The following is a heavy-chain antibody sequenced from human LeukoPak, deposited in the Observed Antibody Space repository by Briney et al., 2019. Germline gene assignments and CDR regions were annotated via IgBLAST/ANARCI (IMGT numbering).Heavy chain of an antibody. CDR3: ARDSGSGSYGDY. Sequence: GRSLRLSCAASGFTFSSYGMHWVRQAPGKGLEWVAVTWYDGSNKYYADSVKGRFTISRDNSKNTLYLQMNSLRAEDTAVYYCARDSGSGSYGDYWGQGTLVTVSS. V-gene: IGHV3-33*01. CDR1: GFTFSSYG. J-gene: IGHJ4*02. CDR2: TWYDGSNK. D-gene: IGHD3-10*01.